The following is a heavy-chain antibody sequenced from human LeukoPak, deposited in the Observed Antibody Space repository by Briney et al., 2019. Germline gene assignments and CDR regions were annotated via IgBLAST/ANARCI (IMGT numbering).Heavy chain of an antibody. CDR2: IYYSGST. V-gene: IGHV4-39*01. CDR1: GDSISSSNSY. D-gene: IGHD3-16*01. J-gene: IGHJ6*04. Sequence: SETLSLTCTVSGDSISSSNSYWGWIRQPPGKGLEWIGSIYYSGSTYYNPSLKSRVTISVDTSKNQFSLKLSSVTAADTAVYYCAGTYYERMDVWGKGTTVTISS. CDR3: AGTYYERMDV.